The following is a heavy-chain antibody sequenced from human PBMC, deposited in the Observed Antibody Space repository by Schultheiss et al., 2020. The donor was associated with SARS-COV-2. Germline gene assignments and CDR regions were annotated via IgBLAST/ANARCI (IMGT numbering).Heavy chain of an antibody. CDR2: MNPNSGNT. Sequence: ASVKVSCKASGYTFTSYDINWVRQATGQGLEWMGWMNPNSGNTGYAQKFQGRVTMTRNTSISTAYMELSSLRSEDTAVYYCARRDGIAAPYYYYYYGMDVWGLGTRVTVAS. CDR1: GYTFTSYD. CDR3: ARRDGIAAPYYYYYYGMDV. J-gene: IGHJ6*02. D-gene: IGHD6-13*01. V-gene: IGHV1-8*01.